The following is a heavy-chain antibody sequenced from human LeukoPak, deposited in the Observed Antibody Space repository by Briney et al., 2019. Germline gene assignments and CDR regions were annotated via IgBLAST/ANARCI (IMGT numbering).Heavy chain of an antibody. CDR2: SNSDGSST. CDR1: GFTCRSYW. Sequence: PGGSLRLSCAASGFTCRSYWMYWVRQAPGKGLVWVSRSNSDGSSTSYADSLKGRFTISRDNAKNTVYLQMNSLRAEDTAVYYCARGGRYRTDNWFDPWGQGTLVTVSS. CDR3: ARGGRYRTDNWFDP. V-gene: IGHV3-74*01. D-gene: IGHD3-16*02. J-gene: IGHJ5*02.